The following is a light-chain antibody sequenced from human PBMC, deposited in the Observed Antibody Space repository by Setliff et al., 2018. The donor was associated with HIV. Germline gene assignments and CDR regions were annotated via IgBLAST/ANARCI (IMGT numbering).Light chain of an antibody. J-gene: IGLJ1*01. CDR2: EVS. CDR3: SSYTSSSTWV. V-gene: IGLV2-14*01. Sequence: QSVLAQPASMSGSPGQSITISCTGTSSDVGGYKYVSWYQQHPGKAPKLMIYEVSNRPSGVSNRFSGSKSGNTASLTISGLQVEDESDYYCSSYTSSSTWVFGTGTKVTVL. CDR1: SSDVGGYKY.